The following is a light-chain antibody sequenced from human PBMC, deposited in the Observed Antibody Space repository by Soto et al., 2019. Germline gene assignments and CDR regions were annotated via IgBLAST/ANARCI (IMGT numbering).Light chain of an antibody. CDR3: SSSTSRIYV. V-gene: IGLV2-14*01. J-gene: IGLJ1*01. Sequence: QSVLTQPASVSASPGQSITISCTGGKNDIGSSDYVSWYQQHPGKAPKLIIYGVSNRPSGTSDRFSGSKSGNTASLTISGLQADDEADYYCSSSTSRIYVFGSGTKVTVL. CDR2: GVS. CDR1: KNDIGSSDY.